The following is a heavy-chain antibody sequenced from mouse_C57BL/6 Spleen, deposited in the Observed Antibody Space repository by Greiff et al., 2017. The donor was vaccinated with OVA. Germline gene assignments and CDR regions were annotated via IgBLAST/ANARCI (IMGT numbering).Heavy chain of an antibody. D-gene: IGHD2-2*01. V-gene: IGHV1-19*01. J-gene: IGHJ4*01. CDR3: ARRDYGYDEGYAMDY. CDR1: GYTFTDYY. CDR2: INPYNGGT. Sequence: EVQLQQSGPVLVKPGASVKMSCKASGYTFTDYYMNWVKQSHGKSLEWIGVINPYNGGTSYNQKFKGKATLTVDKSSSTAYMELNSLTSEDSAVYYCARRDYGYDEGYAMDYWGQGTSVTVSS.